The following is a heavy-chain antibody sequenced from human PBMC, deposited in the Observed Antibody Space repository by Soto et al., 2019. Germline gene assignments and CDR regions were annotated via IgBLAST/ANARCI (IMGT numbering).Heavy chain of an antibody. CDR1: GFTFSNAW. Sequence: GGSLRLSCAASGFTFSNAWMSWVRQAPGKGLEWVGRIKSKTDGGTTDYAAPVKGRFTISRDDSKNTLYLQMNSLKTEDTAVYYCTTFDWLLLGFDYMDVWGKGTTVTVSS. V-gene: IGHV3-15*01. D-gene: IGHD3-9*01. CDR3: TTFDWLLLGFDYMDV. J-gene: IGHJ6*03. CDR2: IKSKTDGGTT.